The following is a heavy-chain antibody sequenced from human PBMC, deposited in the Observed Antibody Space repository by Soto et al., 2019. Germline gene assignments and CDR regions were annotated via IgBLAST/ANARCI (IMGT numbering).Heavy chain of an antibody. CDR2: INPSGGST. CDR1: GYTFTSYY. CDR3: ARDRSPYCSGGSCYPQLFDY. D-gene: IGHD2-15*01. Sequence: ASVKVSCKASGYTFTSYYMHWVRQAPGQGLEWMGIINPSGGSTSYAQKFQGRVTMTRDTSTSTVYMELSSLRSEDTAVYYCARDRSPYCSGGSCYPQLFDYWGQGTLVTVSS. V-gene: IGHV1-46*01. J-gene: IGHJ4*02.